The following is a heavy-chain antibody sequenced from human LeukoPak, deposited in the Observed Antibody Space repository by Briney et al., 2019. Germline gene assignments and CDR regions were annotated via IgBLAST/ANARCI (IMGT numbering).Heavy chain of an antibody. CDR2: LHYSGST. J-gene: IGHJ4*02. CDR1: GGSISSFY. V-gene: IGHV4-59*01. CDR3: ARGSSSGYSWVYYFDY. Sequence: SETLSLTCNVSGGSISSFYWNWIRQPPGKGLEWIGYLHYSGSTNYNPSLKSRVTISGDTSKNQFSLTLNSVTASDTAVYYCARGSSSGYSWVYYFDYWGQGTLVTVSS. D-gene: IGHD3-22*01.